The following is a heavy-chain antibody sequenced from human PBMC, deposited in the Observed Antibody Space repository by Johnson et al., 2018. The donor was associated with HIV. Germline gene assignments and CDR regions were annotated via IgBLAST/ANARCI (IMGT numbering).Heavy chain of an antibody. CDR1: GFTFSSYW. CDR2: IKQEGSEK. V-gene: IGHV3-7*01. CDR3: ARDRPDIVVVPGAIDAFDI. J-gene: IGHJ3*02. Sequence: VQLVESGGGLVQPGGSLRLSCAASGFTFSSYWMSWVRQAPGKGLEWVANIKQEGSEKYYVDSVKGRFPIPRDNAKNSLYLQMNSLRAEDTAVYYCARDRPDIVVVPGAIDAFDIWGQGTMVTVSS. D-gene: IGHD2-2*01.